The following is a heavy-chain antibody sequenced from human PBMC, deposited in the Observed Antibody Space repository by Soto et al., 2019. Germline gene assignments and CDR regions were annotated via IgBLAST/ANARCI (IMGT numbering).Heavy chain of an antibody. CDR1: GDSVSSNSAA. V-gene: IGHV6-1*01. CDR2: TYYRSKWYN. D-gene: IGHD6-13*01. J-gene: IGHJ6*02. Sequence: SQTLSLTCAISGDSVSSNSAAWNWIRQSPSRGLEWLGRTYYRSKWYNDYAVSVKSRITINPDTSKNQFSLQLNSVTPDDTAVYYCARDQEDSSSWYRYYYYGMDVWGQGTTVTVSS. CDR3: ARDQEDSSSWYRYYYYGMDV.